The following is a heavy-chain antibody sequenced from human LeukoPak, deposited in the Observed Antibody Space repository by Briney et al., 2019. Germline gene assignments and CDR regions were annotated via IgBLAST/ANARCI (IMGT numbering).Heavy chain of an antibody. J-gene: IGHJ6*03. CDR3: ARVSIRVTGYYYYYMDV. CDR2: IKQDGSEK. Sequence: GGSLRLSCAASGFTFSSYWMSWVRQAPGKGLEWVANIKQDGSEKYYVDSVKGRFTISRDNAKNSLYLQMNSLRAEDTAVYYCARVSIRVTGYYYYYMDVWGKGTTVTVSS. CDR1: GFTFSSYW. V-gene: IGHV3-7*01. D-gene: IGHD2-21*02.